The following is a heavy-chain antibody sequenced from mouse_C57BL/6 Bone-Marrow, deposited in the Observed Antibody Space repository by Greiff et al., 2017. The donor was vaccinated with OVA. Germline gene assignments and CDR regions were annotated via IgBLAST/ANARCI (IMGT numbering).Heavy chain of an antibody. CDR2: ISSGGDYI. Sequence: EVQVVESGEGLVKPGGSLKLSCAASGFTFSSYAMSWVRQTPEKRLEWVAYISSGGDYIYYADTVKGRFTISRDNARNTLYLQMSSLKSEDTAMYYCTRGGDSGAWFAYWGQGTLVTVSA. CDR1: GFTFSSYA. V-gene: IGHV5-9-1*02. J-gene: IGHJ3*01. CDR3: TRGGDSGAWFAY. D-gene: IGHD3-1*01.